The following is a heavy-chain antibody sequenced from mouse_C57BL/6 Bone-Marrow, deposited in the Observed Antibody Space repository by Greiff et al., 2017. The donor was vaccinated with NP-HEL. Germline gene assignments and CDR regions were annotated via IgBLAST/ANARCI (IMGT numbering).Heavy chain of an antibody. D-gene: IGHD1-1*01. CDR1: GYTFTSYW. CDR2: IHPNSGST. CDR3: ARSPIKVVEDD. Sequence: QVQLQQPGAELVKPGASVKLSCKASGYTFTSYWMHWVKQRPGQGLEWIGMIHPNSGSTNYNEKFKSKATLTVDKSSSTAYMQLSSLTSEDSAVYYCARSPIKVVEDDWGQGTTLTVSS. J-gene: IGHJ2*01. V-gene: IGHV1-64*01.